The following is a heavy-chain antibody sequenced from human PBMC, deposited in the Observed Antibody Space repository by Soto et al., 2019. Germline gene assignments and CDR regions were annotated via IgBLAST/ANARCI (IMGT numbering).Heavy chain of an antibody. Sequence: QVQLVQSGAEVKKPGSSVKVSCKASGGTFSRYSITWVRQAPGHGLEWIGRIIPIFGIASYAQKFQGRVTITAEESTGTASMELSSLRSDDTAVYYCAREDRDRETGLVPAAIDGMDVWGQGTTVTVSS. CDR3: AREDRDRETGLVPAAIDGMDV. J-gene: IGHJ6*02. D-gene: IGHD2-2*01. CDR2: IIPIFGIA. V-gene: IGHV1-69*08. CDR1: GGTFSRYS.